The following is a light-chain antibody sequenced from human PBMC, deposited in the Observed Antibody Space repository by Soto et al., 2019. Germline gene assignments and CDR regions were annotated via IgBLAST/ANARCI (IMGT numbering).Light chain of an antibody. J-gene: IGLJ2*01. V-gene: IGLV2-8*01. CDR3: SSYAGSNNFV. CDR2: EVS. CDR1: SSDVGDYNY. Sequence: QSALTQPPSASGSPGQSVTISCTGTSSDVGDYNYVSWYQQHPGKAPKLMIYEVSKRPSGVPDRFAGSKSGNTASLTVSGLQAEDEADDYCSSYAGSNNFVFGGGTQVTVL.